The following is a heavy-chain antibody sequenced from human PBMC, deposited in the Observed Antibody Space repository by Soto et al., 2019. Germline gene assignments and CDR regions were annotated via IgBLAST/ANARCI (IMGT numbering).Heavy chain of an antibody. CDR2: ISGSGDST. CDR1: GFTFSSYA. CDR3: ARISSNWYFDL. J-gene: IGHJ2*01. V-gene: IGHV3-23*01. Sequence: EVQLLESGGGLVQPGGSLRLSCVASGFTFSSYAMSWVRQAPGKGREWVSGISGSGDSTYYADSVKGRFTISRDNSKNTLYLQMNSLRAEDTAVYYCARISSNWYFDLWGRGTLVTVSS.